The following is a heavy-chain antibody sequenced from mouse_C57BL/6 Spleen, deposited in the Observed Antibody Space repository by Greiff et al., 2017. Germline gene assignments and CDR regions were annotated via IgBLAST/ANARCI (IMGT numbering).Heavy chain of an antibody. CDR2: IDPSDSYT. CDR3: ASGGGGVPLYPMDD. Sequence: QVQLQQPGAELVKPGASVKLSCKASGYTFTSYWMQWVKQRPGQGLEWIGGIDPSDSYTNYNQKFKGKATLTVDTSSSTAYMQLSSLTSEDSAVYYCASGGGGVPLYPMDDWGQGTSVTVSS. V-gene: IGHV1-50*01. J-gene: IGHJ4*01. D-gene: IGHD2-1*01. CDR1: GYTFTSYW.